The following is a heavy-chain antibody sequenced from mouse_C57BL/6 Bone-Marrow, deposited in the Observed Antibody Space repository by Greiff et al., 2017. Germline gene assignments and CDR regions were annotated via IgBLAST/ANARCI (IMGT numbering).Heavy chain of an antibody. V-gene: IGHV1-82*01. Sequence: VKLLESGPELVKPGASVKISCKASGYAFSSSWMNWVKQRPGKGLEWIGRIYPGDGDTNYNGKFKGKATLTADKSSSTAYMQLSSLTSEDSAVSFCARCSFAYWGQGTLVTVSA. CDR1: GYAFSSSW. CDR3: ARCSFAY. J-gene: IGHJ3*01. CDR2: IYPGDGDT.